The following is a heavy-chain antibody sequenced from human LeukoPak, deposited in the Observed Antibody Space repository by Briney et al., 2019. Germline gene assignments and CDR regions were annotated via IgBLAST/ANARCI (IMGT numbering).Heavy chain of an antibody. D-gene: IGHD1-26*01. Sequence: ASVKVSCKASGYTFTSYDINWVRQATGQGLEWMGWINPNSGGTNYAQKFQGRVTMTRDTSISTAYMELSRLRSDDTAVYYCARGIVGAIGDWGQGTLVTVSS. V-gene: IGHV1-2*02. CDR2: INPNSGGT. J-gene: IGHJ4*02. CDR3: ARGIVGAIGD. CDR1: GYTFTSYD.